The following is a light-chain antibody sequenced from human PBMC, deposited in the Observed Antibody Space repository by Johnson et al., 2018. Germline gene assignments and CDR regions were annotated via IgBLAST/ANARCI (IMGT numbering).Light chain of an antibody. CDR2: ENN. Sequence: QSVLTQLPSVSAAPGQKVTTSCSGSSSNIGNNYVSWYQQLPGTAPKLLIYENNKRPSGIPDRFSGSKSGTSATLGITGLQTGDEADYYCGTWDSSLSAGKVFGTWTKVTVL. V-gene: IGLV1-51*02. CDR1: SSNIGNNY. CDR3: GTWDSSLSAGKV. J-gene: IGLJ1*01.